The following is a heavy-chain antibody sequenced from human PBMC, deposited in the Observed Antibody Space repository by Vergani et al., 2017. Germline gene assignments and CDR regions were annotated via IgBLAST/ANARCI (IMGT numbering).Heavy chain of an antibody. D-gene: IGHD2-2*01. Sequence: EVQLLESGGGLVQPGGSLRLSCAASGFTFSSYAMSWVRQVPGKGLEWVSGISSSGGGTSYVDSVKGRFTISRDNSKNTLFLQMNSLRAEDTAVYYCAKGVYCSSTSCYEGRGYYYGMGVWGQGTTVTFSS. CDR3: AKGVYCSSTSCYEGRGYYYGMGV. CDR2: ISSSGGGT. V-gene: IGHV3-23*01. CDR1: GFTFSSYA. J-gene: IGHJ6*02.